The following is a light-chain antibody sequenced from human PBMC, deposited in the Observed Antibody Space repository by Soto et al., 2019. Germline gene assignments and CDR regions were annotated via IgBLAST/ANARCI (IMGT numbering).Light chain of an antibody. CDR3: RQNGSSPPFT. Sequence: EIVLTQSPGTLSLSPGERSTLSCRAIPLVPSTYLSGYHQKPVQAPRLLIYCASTRATCIPDRFSGSGSGTDFTPTISGLEPEVLAVYFCRQNGSSPPFTFGPGTKVEIK. J-gene: IGKJ3*01. CDR1: PLVPSTY. V-gene: IGKV3-20*01. CDR2: CAS.